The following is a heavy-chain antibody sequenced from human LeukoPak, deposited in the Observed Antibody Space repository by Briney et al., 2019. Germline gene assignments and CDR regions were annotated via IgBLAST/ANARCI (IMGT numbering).Heavy chain of an antibody. CDR2: IWYDGGNK. J-gene: IGHJ6*02. Sequence: PGGSLRLSCAASGFTFSSYGMHWVRQAPGKGLEWVAVIWYDGGNKYYADSVKGRFTISRDNSKNTLYLQMNSLRAEDTAVYYCARDRLRFLEYYGMDVWGQGTTVTVSS. CDR1: GFTFSSYG. V-gene: IGHV3-33*01. CDR3: ARDRLRFLEYYGMDV. D-gene: IGHD3-3*01.